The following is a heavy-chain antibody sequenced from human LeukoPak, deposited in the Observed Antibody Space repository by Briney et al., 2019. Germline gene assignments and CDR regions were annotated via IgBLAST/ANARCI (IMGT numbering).Heavy chain of an antibody. CDR3: ARERYYSSGNYNNRIDY. CDR1: GYTFTGYY. D-gene: IGHD3-10*01. Sequence: ASVKVSCKASGYTFTGYYMHWVRQAPGQGLEWMGWINPNSGGTNYAQKFQGRVTMTRDTSISTAYMELSRPRSDDTALYYCARERYYSSGNYNNRIDYWAQGTLVTVSS. J-gene: IGHJ4*02. V-gene: IGHV1-2*02. CDR2: INPNSGGT.